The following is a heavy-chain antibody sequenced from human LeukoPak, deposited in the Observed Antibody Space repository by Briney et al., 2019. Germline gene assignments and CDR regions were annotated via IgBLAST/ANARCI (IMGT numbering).Heavy chain of an antibody. CDR2: IKEDGSHA. D-gene: IGHD2-15*01. CDR3: ASDRAYSQFDY. J-gene: IGHJ4*02. V-gene: IGHV3-7*01. Sequence: PGGSLRLSCGASGFSFSTYWMDWVRQAPGKGLEWEASIKEDGSHADYADSVRGRFTVSRDNTKNSLHLQMNSLRVDDTAVYYCASDRAYSQFDYWGQGTLVTVSS. CDR1: GFSFSTYW.